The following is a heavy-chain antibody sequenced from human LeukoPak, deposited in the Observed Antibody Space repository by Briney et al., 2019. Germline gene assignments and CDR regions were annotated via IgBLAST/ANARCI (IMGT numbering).Heavy chain of an antibody. V-gene: IGHV1-69*05. Sequence: ASVKVSCKASGGTFSSYAISWVRQAPGQGLEWLGGIFPIFGTANYAQKFQGRVTITTDESTSTAYMELSSLRSEDTAVYYCARVSYDYVWGSYRQGYYFDYWGQGTLVTVSS. CDR1: GGTFSSYA. D-gene: IGHD3-16*02. CDR2: IFPIFGTA. J-gene: IGHJ4*02. CDR3: ARVSYDYVWGSYRQGYYFDY.